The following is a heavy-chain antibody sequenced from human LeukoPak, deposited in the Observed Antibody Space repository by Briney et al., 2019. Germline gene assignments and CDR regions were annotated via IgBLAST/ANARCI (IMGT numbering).Heavy chain of an antibody. Sequence: SETLSLTCADNGGAFSGYYWSLIRQPPVKRQEWIGEINHSGSTNYNPSLKSRLTISVDTSKNQFSLKLSSVTAADTAVYYCARIKGMTYYYDSSGYPRSMGGDFDYWGQGTLVTVSS. CDR3: ARIKGMTYYYDSSGYPRSMGGDFDY. V-gene: IGHV4-34*01. J-gene: IGHJ4*02. D-gene: IGHD3-22*01. CDR1: GGAFSGYY. CDR2: INHSGST.